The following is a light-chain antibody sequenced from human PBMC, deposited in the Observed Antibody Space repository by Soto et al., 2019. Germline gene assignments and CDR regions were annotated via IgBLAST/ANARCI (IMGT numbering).Light chain of an antibody. J-gene: IGKJ2*01. CDR3: QQYGDSPMFT. Sequence: EVVLTQSPGTLSLSPGERAILSCRASQSVGSSYLAWYQQKPGQAPRLLIYSGSYRPTGIPDRFSGSGSEADFTLTISRLEPEDFAVYYCQQYGDSPMFTCGQGTNLEIK. CDR2: SGS. V-gene: IGKV3-20*01. CDR1: QSVGSSY.